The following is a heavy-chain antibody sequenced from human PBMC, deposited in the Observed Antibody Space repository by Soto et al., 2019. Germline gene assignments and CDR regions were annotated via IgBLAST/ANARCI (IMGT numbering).Heavy chain of an antibody. Sequence: QVQLVESGGGVVQPGRSLRLSCAASGFTFSSYGMHWVRQAPGKGLEWVAVISYDGSNKYYADSVKGRLTISRDNSKNXLXXQMNSLGGEDTAVYYCAKDNGSGCDWLRVGDASDIWGQGTMVTVSS. CDR2: ISYDGSNK. CDR3: AKDNGSGCDWLRVGDASDI. J-gene: IGHJ3*02. V-gene: IGHV3-30*18. CDR1: GFTFSSYG. D-gene: IGHD5-12*01.